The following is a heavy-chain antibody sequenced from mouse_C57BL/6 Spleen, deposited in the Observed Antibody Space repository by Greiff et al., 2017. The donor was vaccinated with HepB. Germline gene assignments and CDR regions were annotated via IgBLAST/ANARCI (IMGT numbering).Heavy chain of an antibody. J-gene: IGHJ3*01. CDR1: GYTFTSYW. Sequence: QVQLQQPGAELVMPGASVKLSCKASGYTFTSYWMHWVKQRPGQGLEWIGEIDPSDSYTNYNQKFKGKSTLTVDKSSSTAYMQLSSLTSEDSAVYYCARLDSSGYGFAYWGQGTLVTVSA. CDR3: ARLDSSGYGFAY. V-gene: IGHV1-69*01. D-gene: IGHD3-2*02. CDR2: IDPSDSYT.